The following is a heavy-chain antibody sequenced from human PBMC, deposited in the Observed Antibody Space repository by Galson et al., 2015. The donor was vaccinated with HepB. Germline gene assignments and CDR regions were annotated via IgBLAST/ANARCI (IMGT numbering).Heavy chain of an antibody. V-gene: IGHV3-33*01. CDR1: GFTFSSYG. CDR2: IWYDGSNK. Sequence: SLRLSCAASGFTFSSYGMHWVRQAPGKGLEWVAVIWYDGSNKYYADSVKGRFTISRDNSKNTLYLQMNSLRAEDTAVYYCARDLSYYDFWSEFDYWGQGTLVTVSS. J-gene: IGHJ4*02. CDR3: ARDLSYYDFWSEFDY. D-gene: IGHD3-3*01.